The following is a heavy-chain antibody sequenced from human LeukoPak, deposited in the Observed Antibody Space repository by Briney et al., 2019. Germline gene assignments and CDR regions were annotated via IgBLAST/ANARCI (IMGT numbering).Heavy chain of an antibody. D-gene: IGHD5-12*01. CDR2: ISGSGGST. V-gene: IGHV3-23*01. J-gene: IGHJ4*02. CDR3: AKAYYSGYDSPFDY. Sequence: PGGSLRLSCAASGFTFSSYGMSWVRQAPGKGLEWVSAISGSGGSTYYADSVKGRFTISRDNSKNTLYLQMNSLRAEDTAVYYCAKAYYSGYDSPFDYWGQGTLVTVSS. CDR1: GFTFSSYG.